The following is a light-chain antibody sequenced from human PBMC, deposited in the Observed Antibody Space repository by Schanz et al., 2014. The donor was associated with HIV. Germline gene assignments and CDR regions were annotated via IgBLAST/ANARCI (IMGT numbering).Light chain of an antibody. CDR3: SSYTSSSTVV. CDR2: DVD. J-gene: IGLJ2*01. V-gene: IGLV2-14*01. Sequence: QFALTQPASVSGSPGQSITISCTGTSSDVGGYKYLSWYQQYPGKAPKLIIFDVDNRPSGVSWRFSASKSGNTASLTISGLQAEDEADYYCSSYTSSSTVVFGGGTKLTVL. CDR1: SSDVGGYKY.